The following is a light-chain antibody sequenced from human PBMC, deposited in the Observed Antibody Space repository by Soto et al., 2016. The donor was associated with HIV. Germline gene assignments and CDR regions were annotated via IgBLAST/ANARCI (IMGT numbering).Light chain of an antibody. CDR1: NIGDRS. J-gene: IGLJ3*02. CDR3: QVWHSSSDHRV. V-gene: IGLV3-21*03. Sequence: SYELTQPPSVSVAPGKTARITCGGHNIGDRSVHWYQQRPGQAPVLVVYDDDDRPSGIPERFSGSNSGNTATLIISRVEAGDEADYHCQVWHSSSDHRVFGGGTKPDRP. CDR2: DDD.